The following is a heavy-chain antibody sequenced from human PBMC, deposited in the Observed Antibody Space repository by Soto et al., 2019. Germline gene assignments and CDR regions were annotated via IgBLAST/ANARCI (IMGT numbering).Heavy chain of an antibody. CDR1: GGSISSSSYY. CDR2: IYYSGST. J-gene: IGHJ4*02. V-gene: IGHV4-39*07. Sequence: PSETLSLTCTVSGGSISSSSYYWGWIRQPPGKGLEWIGSIYYSGSTNYNPSLKSRVTISVDTSKNQFSLKLSSVTAADTAVYYCATWPYYYDSSGYYAYFDYWGQGTLVTVSS. CDR3: ATWPYYYDSSGYYAYFDY. D-gene: IGHD3-22*01.